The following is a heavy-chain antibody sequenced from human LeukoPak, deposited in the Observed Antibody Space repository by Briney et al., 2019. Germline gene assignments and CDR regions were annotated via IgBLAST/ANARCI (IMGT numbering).Heavy chain of an antibody. CDR2: INPNSGGT. CDR1: GYTFTGYY. V-gene: IGHV1-2*02. J-gene: IGHJ4*02. Sequence: ASVKVSCKASGYTFTGYYMHWVRQARGQGLEWMGWINPNSGGTNYAQKFQGRVTMTRDTSISTAYMELSRLRSDDTAVYYCARDLSGGNPDYFDYWGQGTLVTVSS. CDR3: ARDLSGGNPDYFDY. D-gene: IGHD4-23*01.